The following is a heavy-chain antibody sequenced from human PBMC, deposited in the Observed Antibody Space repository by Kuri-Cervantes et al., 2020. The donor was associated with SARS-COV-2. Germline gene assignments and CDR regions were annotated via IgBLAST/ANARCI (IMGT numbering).Heavy chain of an antibody. CDR1: GFTFISTA. V-gene: IGHV3-30*18. D-gene: IGHD2-21*01. Sequence: GGSLRLSCAASGFTFISTAIHWVRQAPGKGLEWVAVISYDGSTKYYADSVKGRFTISRDNSKDTLSLQMNSLRAEDTALYYCVKDRQGLGYSGMDVWGPGATVTVSS. J-gene: IGHJ6*01. CDR3: VKDRQGLGYSGMDV. CDR2: ISYDGSTK.